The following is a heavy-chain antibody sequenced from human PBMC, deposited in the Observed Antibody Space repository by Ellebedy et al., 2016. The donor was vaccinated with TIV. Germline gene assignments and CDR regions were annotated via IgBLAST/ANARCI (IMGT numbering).Heavy chain of an antibody. Sequence: MPSETLSLTCTVPGGSISNSDYYWNWIRQPPGKGLEWIGSIYYSGSAYYNPSLKSRVTVSVDTSKNQFSLNLSSVPAADTAVYYCARDPALQRGRFDTWGQGTLVTVSS. D-gene: IGHD4-11*01. CDR2: IYYSGSA. CDR3: ARDPALQRGRFDT. CDR1: GGSISNSDYY. V-gene: IGHV4-39*07. J-gene: IGHJ5*02.